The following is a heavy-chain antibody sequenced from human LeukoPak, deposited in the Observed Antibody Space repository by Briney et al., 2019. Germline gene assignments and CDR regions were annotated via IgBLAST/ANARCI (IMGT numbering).Heavy chain of an antibody. Sequence: SETLSLTCTVSGGSISSYYWSWIRQPPGKGLEWIGYIYYSGSTNYNPSLKSRVTISVDTSKNQFSLKLSSVTAADTAVYYCARSPCGGDCYIDCWGQGTLVTVSS. CDR1: GGSISSYY. D-gene: IGHD2-21*02. V-gene: IGHV4-59*01. CDR3: ARSPCGGDCYIDC. CDR2: IYYSGST. J-gene: IGHJ4*02.